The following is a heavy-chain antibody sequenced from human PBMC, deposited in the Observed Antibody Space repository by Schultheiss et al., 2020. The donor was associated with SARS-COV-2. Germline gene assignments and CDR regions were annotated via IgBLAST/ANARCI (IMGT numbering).Heavy chain of an antibody. CDR3: ARHYSSSWYPTPWYFDY. D-gene: IGHD6-13*01. Sequence: SETLSLTCAVSGGSISSGGYSWSWIRQPPGKGLEWIGEINHSGSTNYNPSLKSRVTISVDTSKNQFSLKLSSVTAADTAVYYCARHYSSSWYPTPWYFDYWGQGTLVTVSS. CDR2: INHSGST. V-gene: IGHV4-39*01. J-gene: IGHJ4*02. CDR1: GGSISSGGYS.